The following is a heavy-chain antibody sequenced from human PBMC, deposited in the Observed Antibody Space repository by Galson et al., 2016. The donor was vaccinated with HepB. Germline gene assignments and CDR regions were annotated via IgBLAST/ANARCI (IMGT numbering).Heavy chain of an antibody. CDR2: INPNTGGT. J-gene: IGHJ4*02. CDR3: ARGDWNPDY. V-gene: IGHV1-2*02. D-gene: IGHD1-1*01. CDR1: GYSFTDYF. Sequence: SCKASGYSFTDYFIYWVRQAPGQGLEWVGWINPNTGGTNYAQSFQGRVTMTRDTSISTGYMELSRLRSDDTAMYYCARGDWNPDYWGQGTQVTVPS.